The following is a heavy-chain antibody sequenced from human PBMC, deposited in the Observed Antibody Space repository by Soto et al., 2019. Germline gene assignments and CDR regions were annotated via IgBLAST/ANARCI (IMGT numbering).Heavy chain of an antibody. J-gene: IGHJ5*02. CDR3: AKYPLPGIAAAYAWFDP. CDR1: GFTFSSYA. V-gene: IGHV3-23*01. CDR2: ISGSGGST. Sequence: PGGSLRLSCATSGFTFSSYAMRWVRQAPGKGLEWVSAISGSGGSTYYADSVKGRFTISRDNSKNTLYLQMNSLRAEDTAVYYCAKYPLPGIAAAYAWFDPWGQGTLVTVSS. D-gene: IGHD6-13*01.